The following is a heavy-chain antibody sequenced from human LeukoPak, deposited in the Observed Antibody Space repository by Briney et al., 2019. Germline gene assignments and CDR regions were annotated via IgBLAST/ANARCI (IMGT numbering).Heavy chain of an antibody. CDR3: TTDPPPPPYYYGSGSYYPLYDY. J-gene: IGHJ4*02. D-gene: IGHD3-10*01. CDR2: IKSKTDGGTT. Sequence: PGGSLRLSCAASGFTFSNAWMSWVRQAPGKGLEWVGRIKSKTDGGTTDYAAPVKGRFTISRDDSKNTLYLQMNSLKTEDTAVYYCTTDPPPPPYYYGSGSYYPLYDYWGQGTLVTVSS. CDR1: GFTFSNAW. V-gene: IGHV3-15*01.